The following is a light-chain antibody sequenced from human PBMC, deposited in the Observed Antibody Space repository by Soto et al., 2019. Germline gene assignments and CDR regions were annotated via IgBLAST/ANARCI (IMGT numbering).Light chain of an antibody. V-gene: IGKV1-5*03. J-gene: IGKJ1*01. CDR2: KAS. Sequence: DIQMTQSPSTLSASVGDRVSINCRASQSISAWLAWYQQKPGKAPRLLIYKASTLEIGVPSRFSGSGSGTEFTLTISSLQPDDVATYYCQQYENYWTFGQGPKVDIK. CDR3: QQYENYWT. CDR1: QSISAW.